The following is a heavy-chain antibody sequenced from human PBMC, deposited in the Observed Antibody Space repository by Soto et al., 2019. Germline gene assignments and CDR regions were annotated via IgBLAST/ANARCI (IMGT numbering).Heavy chain of an antibody. CDR3: AHSGSGVAFDI. CDR2: IYWNDDK. J-gene: IGHJ3*02. D-gene: IGHD6-25*01. Sequence: SGPKLVNPTQTITLTCTFSGFSLSTSGVGVGWIRQPPGRALERLALIYWNDDKRYSPSLKSRLTITKDTSKNQVVLTMTNMDPLDTATYYCAHSGSGVAFDIWGQGTMVTVSS. CDR1: GFSLSTSGVG. V-gene: IGHV2-5*01.